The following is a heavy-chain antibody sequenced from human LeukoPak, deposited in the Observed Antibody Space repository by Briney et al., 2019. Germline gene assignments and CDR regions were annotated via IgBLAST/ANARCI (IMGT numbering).Heavy chain of an antibody. CDR2: ISSSSSYI. J-gene: IGHJ4*02. CDR1: GFTFSSYS. D-gene: IGHD3-10*01. CDR3: ARDQSCTLWFGELYYFDY. V-gene: IGHV3-21*01. Sequence: GGPLRLSCAASGFTFSSYSMNWVRQAPGKGLEWVSSISSSSSYIYYADSVKGRFTVSRDNAKNSLYLQMNSLRAEDTAVYYCARDQSCTLWFGELYYFDYWGQGTLVTVSS.